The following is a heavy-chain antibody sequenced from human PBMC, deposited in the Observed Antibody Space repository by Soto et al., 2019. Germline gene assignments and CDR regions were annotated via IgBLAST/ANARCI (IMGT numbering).Heavy chain of an antibody. CDR1: GGSFSGYY. V-gene: IGHV4-34*01. J-gene: IGHJ5*02. Sequence: PSETLSLTCAVYGGSFSGYYWSWIRQPPGKGLEWIGEINHSGSTNYNPSLKSRVTISVDTSKNQFSLQLKSVTPEDTAVYYCVRDRYSSSGWFDPWGQGTPVTVSS. D-gene: IGHD3-10*01. CDR3: VRDRYSSSGWFDP. CDR2: INHSGST.